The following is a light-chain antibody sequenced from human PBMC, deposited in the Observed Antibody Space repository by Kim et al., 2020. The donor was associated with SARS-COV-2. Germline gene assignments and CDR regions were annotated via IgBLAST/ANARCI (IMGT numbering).Light chain of an antibody. CDR1: QSISSD. J-gene: IGKJ1*01. Sequence: SASVGDRVTITCRASQSISSDLNWYQQKAGKAPKLLIHVASSLQSGVPSRFSGSGSGTDFTLTISSLQSEDFATYYCQQSYSTPPTFGQGTKLEI. CDR3: QQSYSTPPT. V-gene: IGKV1-39*01. CDR2: VAS.